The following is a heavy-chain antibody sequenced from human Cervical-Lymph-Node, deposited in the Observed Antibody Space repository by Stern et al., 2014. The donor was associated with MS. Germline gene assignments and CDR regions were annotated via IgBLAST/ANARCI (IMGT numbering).Heavy chain of an antibody. J-gene: IGHJ4*02. CDR3: VRDSQMTTVTPFDY. V-gene: IGHV3-9*01. CDR2: VTWNSDGI. D-gene: IGHD4-17*01. CDR1: GFTFHHHG. Sequence: EVQLVQSGGGLIQPGRSLRLSCAASGFTFHHHGMHWVRQAPGKGLEWVSGVTWNSDGITYADSVKGRFTISRDNAKNSLYLQMNSLRPEDTAFYYCVRDSQMTTVTPFDYWGQGTLVTVSP.